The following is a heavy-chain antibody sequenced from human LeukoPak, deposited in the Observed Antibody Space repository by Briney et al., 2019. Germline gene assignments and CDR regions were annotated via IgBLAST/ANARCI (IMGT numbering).Heavy chain of an antibody. CDR2: ISYDGSNK. V-gene: IGHV3-30*18. CDR1: GFTFSSYG. Sequence: GGSLRLSCAASGFTFSSYGMHWVRQAPGKGLEWVAVISYDGSNKYYADSVKGRFTISRDNSKNTLYLQMNSLRAEDTAVYYCAKDLGDYYDSSGYPDYWGQGTLVTVSS. J-gene: IGHJ4*02. D-gene: IGHD3-22*01. CDR3: AKDLGDYYDSSGYPDY.